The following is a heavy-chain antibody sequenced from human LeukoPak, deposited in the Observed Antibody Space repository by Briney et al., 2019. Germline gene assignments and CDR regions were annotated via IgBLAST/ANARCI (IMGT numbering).Heavy chain of an antibody. Sequence: KPSETLSLTCTVSGGSISSHYWSWIRQPPGKGLEWIGYIYYSGSTNYNPSLKSRVTISVDTSKNQFSLKLSSVTAADTAVYYCARTTVEYSSSSHYFDYWGQGTLVTVSS. CDR2: IYYSGST. D-gene: IGHD6-6*01. J-gene: IGHJ4*02. V-gene: IGHV4-59*08. CDR1: GGSISSHY. CDR3: ARTTVEYSSSSHYFDY.